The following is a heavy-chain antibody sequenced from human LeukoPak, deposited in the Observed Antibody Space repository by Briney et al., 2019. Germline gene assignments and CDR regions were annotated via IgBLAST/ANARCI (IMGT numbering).Heavy chain of an antibody. V-gene: IGHV3-23*01. CDR1: GFTFSSYG. CDR3: AKNGYRGKIRIMDV. Sequence: GGTLRLSCAASGFTFSSYGMSWVRQAPGKGLEWVSYISSSGSTIYYADSVKGRFTISRDNSKNTLYVQMNNLRTEDTAVYYCAKNGYRGKIRIMDVWGKGTTVTVSS. J-gene: IGHJ6*03. D-gene: IGHD4-23*01. CDR2: ISSSGSTI.